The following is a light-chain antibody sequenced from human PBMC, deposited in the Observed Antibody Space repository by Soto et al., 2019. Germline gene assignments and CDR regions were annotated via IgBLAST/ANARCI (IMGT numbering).Light chain of an antibody. CDR2: DAS. V-gene: IGKV3-11*01. CDR3: QQRSNWPLYT. Sequence: EIVLTQSPATLSLSPGDGATLSCRASQSVSTSLAWYQQKPGQAPRLLIYDASSRATGIPARFSGSGSGTDFTLTISSLEPEDFAVYYCQQRSNWPLYTFGQGTKLEMK. CDR1: QSVSTS. J-gene: IGKJ2*01.